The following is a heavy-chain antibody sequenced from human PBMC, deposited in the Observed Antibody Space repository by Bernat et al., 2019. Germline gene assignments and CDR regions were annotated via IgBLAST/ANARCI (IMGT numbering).Heavy chain of an antibody. CDR2: ISARGDST. CDR1: GFTFSTYA. D-gene: IGHD3-16*01. CDR3: ARVSGQDLGRFFYDR. Sequence: EVQLLESGGGLVQPGGSLRLSCAGSGFTFSTYAINWVRQAPGKGLEWVSAISARGDSTYYADSVKGRFTISRDNSKNTLYLQMNSLRGEDTAVYYCARVSGQDLGRFFYDRWGQGTLVTVSS. V-gene: IGHV3-23*01. J-gene: IGHJ5*02.